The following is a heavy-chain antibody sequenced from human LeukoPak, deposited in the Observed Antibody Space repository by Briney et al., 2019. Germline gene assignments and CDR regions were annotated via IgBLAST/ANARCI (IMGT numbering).Heavy chain of an antibody. D-gene: IGHD1-26*01. CDR2: IYYSGST. CDR3: ARDVATPTSNWFDP. CDR1: GGSISSYY. V-gene: IGHV4-59*01. J-gene: IGHJ5*02. Sequence: SETLSLTCTVSGGSISSYYWSWIRQPPGKGLEWIGYIYYSGSTNYNPSLKSRVTISVDTSKNQFSLKLSSVTAADTAVYYCARDVATPTSNWFDPWGQGTLVTVSS.